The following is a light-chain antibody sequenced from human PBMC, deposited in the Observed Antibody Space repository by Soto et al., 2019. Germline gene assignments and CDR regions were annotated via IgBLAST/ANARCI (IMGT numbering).Light chain of an antibody. CDR2: EVT. CDR1: SNDVGAYNY. CDR3: YSYTTTNTWL. J-gene: IGLJ2*01. V-gene: IGLV2-14*01. Sequence: QSALTQPASMSGSPGQSITISCAGTSNDVGAYNYVSWYQHHPGQAPKLMIYEVTNRPSGVSPRFSGSKSGNTASLTISGLQAEDEADYYCYSYTTTNTWLFGGGTKLTV.